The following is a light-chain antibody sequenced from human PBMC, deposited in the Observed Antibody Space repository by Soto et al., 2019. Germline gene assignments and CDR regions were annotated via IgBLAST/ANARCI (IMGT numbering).Light chain of an antibody. CDR3: QQYNSYPFS. Sequence: DIQMTQSPSSLSASVGDRVTITCRASQGINNYLAWFQQKPGKDPKSLIYAVSSLHSGVSSRFSGSGSGTDFTLNINSLQPEDFATYFCQQYNSYPFSFGPGTKVDIK. CDR1: QGINNY. CDR2: AVS. V-gene: IGKV1-16*01. J-gene: IGKJ3*01.